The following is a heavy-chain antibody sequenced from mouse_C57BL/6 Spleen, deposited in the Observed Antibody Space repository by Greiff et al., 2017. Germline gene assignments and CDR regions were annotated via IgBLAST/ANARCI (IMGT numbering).Heavy chain of an antibody. V-gene: IGHV1-18*01. CDR3: ARDDDGYYGGFAY. CDR1: GYTFTDYN. CDR2: INPNNGGT. D-gene: IGHD2-3*01. Sequence: VQLKESGPELVKPGASVKIPCKASGYTFTDYNMDWVKQSHGKSLEWIGDINPNNGGTIYNQKFKGKATLTVDKSSSTAYMELRSLTSEDTAVYYCARDDDGYYGGFAYWGQGTLVTVSA. J-gene: IGHJ3*01.